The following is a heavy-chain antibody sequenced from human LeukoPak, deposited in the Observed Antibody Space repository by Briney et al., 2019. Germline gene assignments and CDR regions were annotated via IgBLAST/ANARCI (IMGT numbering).Heavy chain of an antibody. D-gene: IGHD3-22*01. CDR2: INQDGSEK. CDR3: AREGGKYDSSGYYQAYDAFDI. Sequence: GGSLRLSCAVSGFTFSNYWMSWVRQAPGKGLEWVANINQDGSEKYYVESVKGRFTISRDNAKKSLYLQMNSLRAEDTAIYYCAREGGKYDSSGYYQAYDAFDIWGQGTMVTVSS. J-gene: IGHJ3*02. V-gene: IGHV3-7*05. CDR1: GFTFSNYW.